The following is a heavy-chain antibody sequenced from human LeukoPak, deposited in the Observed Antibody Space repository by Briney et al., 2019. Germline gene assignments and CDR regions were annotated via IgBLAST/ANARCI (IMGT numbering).Heavy chain of an antibody. CDR2: INSDGSST. CDR3: AMGDLGDYEAPFDY. D-gene: IGHD4-17*01. Sequence: PGGSLRLSCAASGFTFSSYWMHWVRQAPGKGLVWVSRINSDGSSTSYADSVKGRFTISRDNAKNTLYLRMNSLRAEDTAVYYCAMGDLGDYEAPFDYWGQGTLVTVSS. CDR1: GFTFSSYW. V-gene: IGHV3-74*01. J-gene: IGHJ4*02.